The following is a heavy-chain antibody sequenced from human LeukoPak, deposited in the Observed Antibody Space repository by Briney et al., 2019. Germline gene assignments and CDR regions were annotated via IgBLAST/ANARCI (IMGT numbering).Heavy chain of an antibody. Sequence: SETLSLTCTVSGGSVSGSDYYWGWIRQPPGKGLEWIGSIYDSGSTYYNPSLKSRLTISVDTSKNQFSLKLSSVTAADTAVYYCASDCSSTSCYGSDSWGQGTLVTVSS. CDR1: GGSVSGSDYY. V-gene: IGHV4-39*01. CDR2: IYDSGST. D-gene: IGHD2-2*01. J-gene: IGHJ4*02. CDR3: ASDCSSTSCYGSDS.